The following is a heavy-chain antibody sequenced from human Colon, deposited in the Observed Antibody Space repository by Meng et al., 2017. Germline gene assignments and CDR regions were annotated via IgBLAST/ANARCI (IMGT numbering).Heavy chain of an antibody. V-gene: IGHV4-61*01. CDR3: ARGPLDY. Sequence: VQLQAPGPGLVRPSETLSLTCTVSGGSVSSGSYYWSWIRQPPGKGLEWIGYIYYTGSTNYNPSLKSRVTISVDTSKNQFSLKLSSVTAADTAVYYCARGPLDYWGQGTLVTVSS. CDR1: GGSVSSGSYY. CDR2: IYYTGST. J-gene: IGHJ4*02.